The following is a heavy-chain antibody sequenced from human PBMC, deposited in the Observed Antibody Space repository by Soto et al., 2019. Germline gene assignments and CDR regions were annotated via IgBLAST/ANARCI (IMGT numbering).Heavy chain of an antibody. CDR2: IIPISETT. CDR3: ARALLSHSYDSGGYDSYFNAMDV. V-gene: IGHV1-69*06. D-gene: IGHD3-22*01. Sequence: GASVKVSCKASGGTFSSLDINWVRQAPGQGLEWMGGIIPISETTNYAQIFQGRVSIVADKSTSTAYMELSRLRSEDTAVYYCARALLSHSYDSGGYDSYFNAMDVWGQGTPVTVSS. CDR1: GGTFSSLD. J-gene: IGHJ6*02.